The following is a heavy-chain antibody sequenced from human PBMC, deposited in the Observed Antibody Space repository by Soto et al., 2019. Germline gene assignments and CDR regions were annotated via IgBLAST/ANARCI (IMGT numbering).Heavy chain of an antibody. Sequence: PGESLKISCKGSGSSFSKFWIGWVRQMPGQGLEWMGIIFPDDSDTKYSPPFEGQVTISADKTINTAYLQWSSLQASDTAMYYCATHSYYFDSRGYYYYYAMDVWGQGTTVTVSS. CDR1: GSSFSKFW. CDR2: IFPDDSDT. D-gene: IGHD3-22*01. V-gene: IGHV5-51*01. J-gene: IGHJ6*02. CDR3: ATHSYYFDSRGYYYYYAMDV.